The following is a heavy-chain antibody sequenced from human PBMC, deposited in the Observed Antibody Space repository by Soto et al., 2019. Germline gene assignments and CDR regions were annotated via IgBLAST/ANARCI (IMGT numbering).Heavy chain of an antibody. D-gene: IGHD3-10*01. V-gene: IGHV3-23*01. J-gene: IGHJ4*02. Sequence: PGGSLRLSCAAPGGPFSSYAMSWVRQAPGKGLEWVSAISGSGGSTYYADSVKGRFTISRDNSKNTLYLQMNSLRAEDTAVYYCAKGTYYYGSGSYYAFDYWGQGTLVTVSS. CDR1: GGPFSSYA. CDR2: ISGSGGST. CDR3: AKGTYYYGSGSYYAFDY.